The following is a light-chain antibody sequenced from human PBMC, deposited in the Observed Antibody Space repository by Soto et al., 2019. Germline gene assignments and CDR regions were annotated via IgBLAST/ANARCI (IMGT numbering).Light chain of an antibody. CDR3: QQYNNWPLWA. Sequence: EVVMTQSPATLSVSPGESATLSCRASHGINRNLAWYQHKPGQSPRLLIYGASTRATGIPARFSGSGSGTEFTLTISSLQSEDFAVYFCQQYNNWPLWAFGQGTKVDIK. CDR2: GAS. CDR1: HGINRN. V-gene: IGKV3-15*01. J-gene: IGKJ1*01.